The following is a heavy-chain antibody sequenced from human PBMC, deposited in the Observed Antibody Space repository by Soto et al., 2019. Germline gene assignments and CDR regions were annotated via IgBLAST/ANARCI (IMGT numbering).Heavy chain of an antibody. J-gene: IGHJ4*02. CDR2: IYYSGST. Sequence: QVQLQESGPGLVKPSQTLSLTCTVSGGSISSGDYYWSWIRQPPGKGLEWIGYIYYSGSTYYNPSLKSRVTISVDTSKNQFSLKLSSVTAADTAVYYCARAGRNIVATMGEFDYWGQGTLVTVSS. D-gene: IGHD5-12*01. CDR1: GGSISSGDYY. V-gene: IGHV4-30-4*01. CDR3: ARAGRNIVATMGEFDY.